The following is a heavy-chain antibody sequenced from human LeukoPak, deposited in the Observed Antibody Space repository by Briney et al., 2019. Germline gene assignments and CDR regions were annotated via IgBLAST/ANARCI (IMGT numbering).Heavy chain of an antibody. V-gene: IGHV4-59*08. CDR1: GVSINSHY. D-gene: IGHD1-14*01. J-gene: IGHJ4*02. CDR3: ARQGPVELSFDY. Sequence: SETLSLTCTVSGVSINSHYLNWIRQPPGKGLEWIGYIYGSGRTNYNPSLKSRVTMSVDTSKSQFSLRLSSVTAADTAVYYCARQGPVELSFDYWGQGTLVTVSS. CDR2: IYGSGRT.